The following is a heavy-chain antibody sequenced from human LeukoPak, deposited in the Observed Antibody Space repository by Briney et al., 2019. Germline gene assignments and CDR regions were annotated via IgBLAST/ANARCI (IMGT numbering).Heavy chain of an antibody. Sequence: PSETLSLTCTVSGYSISSGYYWGWLRQPPGKGLEWIGSIFHSGKTYYNPSLKSRVTISVDTSKNQFSLKLSSVTAADTAVYYCARRSLQRWLQLVYAFDIWGQGTMVTVSS. CDR1: GYSISSGYY. CDR2: IFHSGKT. D-gene: IGHD5-24*01. V-gene: IGHV4-38-2*02. CDR3: ARRSLQRWLQLVYAFDI. J-gene: IGHJ3*02.